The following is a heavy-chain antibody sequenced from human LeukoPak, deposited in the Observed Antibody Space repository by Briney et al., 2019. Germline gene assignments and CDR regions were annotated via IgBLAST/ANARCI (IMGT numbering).Heavy chain of an antibody. CDR2: ISYDGSNK. CDR1: GFTFSSYG. CDR3: AKDLEVATMPPRYYGMDV. J-gene: IGHJ6*02. V-gene: IGHV3-30*18. Sequence: GGSLRLSCAASGFTFSSYGMHWVRQAPGKGLEWVGVISYDGSNKYYAYSVKGRFTISRDNSKNTLSLQTNSLRAEDTALYYCAKDLEVATMPPRYYGMDVWGQGNTVTVSS. D-gene: IGHD5-12*01.